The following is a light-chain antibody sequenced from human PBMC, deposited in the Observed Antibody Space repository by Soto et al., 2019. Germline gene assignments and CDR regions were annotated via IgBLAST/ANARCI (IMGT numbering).Light chain of an antibody. CDR1: QSISCW. J-gene: IGKJ2*01. CDR3: QQYNSYSGYT. V-gene: IGKV1-5*01. CDR2: DAS. Sequence: DIQMTQSPSTLSASVGDRVTITCRASQSISCWLAWYQQKPGKAPKLLIYDASSLESGVPSRFSGSGSGTEFTLTISSLQPDDFATYYCQQYNSYSGYTFGQGTKLEIK.